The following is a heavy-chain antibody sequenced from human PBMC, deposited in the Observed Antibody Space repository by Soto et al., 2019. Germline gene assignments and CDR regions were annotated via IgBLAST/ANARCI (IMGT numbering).Heavy chain of an antibody. CDR1: GGSIKSDYY. J-gene: IGHJ6*02. Sequence: PWETLSLTCTVSGGSIKSDYYWTWVRQPPGGGLEWMGYKYYSGATDSDPSLKRRVSFSVDMSKNQFSLNLTSVTVADTAVYYCARGRPNYFYYGLDVWGQGIPVTVSS. CDR3: ARGRPNYFYYGLDV. CDR2: KYYSGAT. V-gene: IGHV4-30-4*01.